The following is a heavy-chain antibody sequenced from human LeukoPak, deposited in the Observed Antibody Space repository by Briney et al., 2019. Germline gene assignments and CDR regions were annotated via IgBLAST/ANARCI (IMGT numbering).Heavy chain of an antibody. CDR3: AKWTEGPV. J-gene: IGHJ4*02. D-gene: IGHD1-14*01. CDR1: GFTFSRHA. CDR2: IRSDGSDK. Sequence: PGGSLRLSCAASGFTFSRHALHWVRQAPGKGLEWVAFIRSDGSDKNYAGSVKGRFTISRDNSKNTLYLQMNSLRADDTAVHYCAKWTEGPVWGLGTLVTVSS. V-gene: IGHV3-30*02.